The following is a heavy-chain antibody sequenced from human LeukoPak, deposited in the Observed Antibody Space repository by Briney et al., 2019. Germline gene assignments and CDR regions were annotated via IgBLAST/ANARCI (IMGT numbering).Heavy chain of an antibody. Sequence: GGSLRLSCAASGFTVNSNYMNWVRQAPGKGLEWVSVLYSDGRTYYADSVKGRFTISRDTSKNTLYLQVNSLRAEDTAVYYCAKHRFESGGYHSTDWGQGTLVTVSS. CDR3: AKHRFESGGYHSTD. J-gene: IGHJ4*02. CDR2: LYSDGRT. D-gene: IGHD3-22*01. CDR1: GFTVNSNY. V-gene: IGHV3-53*01.